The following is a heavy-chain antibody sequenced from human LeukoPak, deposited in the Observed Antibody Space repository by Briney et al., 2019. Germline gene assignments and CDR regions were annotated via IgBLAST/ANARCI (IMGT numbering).Heavy chain of an antibody. Sequence: GSLRLSCAASGFTFSSYAMSWVRQAPGKGLEWVSAISGSGGSTYYADSVKGRFTISRDNSKNTLYLQMNSLRAEDTAVYYCAKDPVNYDSSGYYDYWGQGTLVTVSS. CDR3: AKDPVNYDSSGYYDY. J-gene: IGHJ4*02. CDR1: GFTFSSYA. V-gene: IGHV3-23*01. D-gene: IGHD3-22*01. CDR2: ISGSGGST.